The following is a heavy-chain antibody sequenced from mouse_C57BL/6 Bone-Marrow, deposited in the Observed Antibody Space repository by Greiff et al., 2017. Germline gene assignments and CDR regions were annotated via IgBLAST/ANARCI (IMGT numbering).Heavy chain of an antibody. D-gene: IGHD2-1*01. J-gene: IGHJ2*01. CDR1: GYTFTSYW. CDR3: ARICYDSYVFDY. V-gene: IGHV1-55*01. CDR2: IYPGSGST. Sequence: QVQLQQPGAELVKPGASVKMSCKASGYTFTSYWITWVKQRPGQGLEWIGDIYPGSGSTNYNEKFKSKATLTIDTSSSTAYMQLSSLTSEDSAVYYCARICYDSYVFDYWGQGTTLTVSS.